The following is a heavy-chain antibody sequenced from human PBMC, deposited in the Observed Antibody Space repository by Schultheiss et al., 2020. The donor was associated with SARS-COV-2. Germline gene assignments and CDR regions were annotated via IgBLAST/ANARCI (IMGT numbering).Heavy chain of an antibody. J-gene: IGHJ3*02. V-gene: IGHV4-38-2*01. D-gene: IGHD1-1*01. CDR1: GSSISSGYY. CDR3: ARWKRTDAFDI. CDR2: IYHSGST. Sequence: SQTLSLTCAVSGSSISSGYYWGWIRQPPGKGLEWIGSIYHSGSTYYNPALKSRVTISGDTSKNQFARKLSSGTAADTAVDYCARWKRTDAFDIWGQGTMVTVSS.